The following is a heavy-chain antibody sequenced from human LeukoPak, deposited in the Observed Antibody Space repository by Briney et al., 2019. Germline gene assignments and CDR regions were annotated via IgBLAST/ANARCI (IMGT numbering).Heavy chain of an antibody. CDR3: ARPGYYYDSSGYYLYYFDY. CDR1: GYTFTSYG. Sequence: ASVKVSCKASGYTFTSYGISWVRQAPGQGLEWMGWISAYNGNTNYAQKLQGRVTMTTDTSTSTAYMELRSLRSDDTAVYYCARPGYYYDSSGYYLYYFDYWGQGTLVTVSS. D-gene: IGHD3-22*01. V-gene: IGHV1-18*01. J-gene: IGHJ4*02. CDR2: ISAYNGNT.